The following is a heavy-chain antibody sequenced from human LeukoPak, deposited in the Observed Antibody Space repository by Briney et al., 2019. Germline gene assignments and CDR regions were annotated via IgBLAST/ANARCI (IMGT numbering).Heavy chain of an antibody. Sequence: GGSLRLSCATSGFTFSTYAMHWVRQAPGKGLEWVAFIRSDGSNKYYEDSVKGRFTISRDNSKNTLYLQMNSLRAEDTAIYYCASKVVDNCDYWGQGTLVTVSS. CDR1: GFTFSTYA. D-gene: IGHD3-22*01. V-gene: IGHV3-30*02. CDR2: IRSDGSNK. J-gene: IGHJ4*02. CDR3: ASKVVDNCDY.